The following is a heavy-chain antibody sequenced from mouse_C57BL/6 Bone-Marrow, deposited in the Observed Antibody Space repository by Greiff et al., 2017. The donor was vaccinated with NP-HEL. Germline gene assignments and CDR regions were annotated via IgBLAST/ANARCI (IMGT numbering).Heavy chain of an antibody. CDR1: GFTFSSYG. Sequence: EVQGVESGGDLVKPGGSLKLSCAASGFTFSSYGMSWVRQTPDKRLEWVATISSGGSYTYYPDSVKGRFTISRDNAKNTLYLQMSSLKSEDTAMYYCARRSYGYDGWFAYWGQGTLVTVSA. CDR3: ARRSYGYDGWFAY. J-gene: IGHJ3*01. D-gene: IGHD2-2*01. CDR2: ISSGGSYT. V-gene: IGHV5-6*01.